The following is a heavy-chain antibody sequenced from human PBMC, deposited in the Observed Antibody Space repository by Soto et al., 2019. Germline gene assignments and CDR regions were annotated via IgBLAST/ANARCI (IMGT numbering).Heavy chain of an antibody. V-gene: IGHV1-18*04. Sequence: GASVKVSCKASGYTFTSYYMHWVRQAPGQGLEWMGWISAYNGNTNYAQKLQGRVTMTTDTSTSTAYMELRSLRSDDTAVYYCARGVRVVPAVSPNWFDPWGQGTLVTVSS. CDR2: ISAYNGNT. CDR3: ARGVRVVPAVSPNWFDP. J-gene: IGHJ5*02. CDR1: GYTFTSYY. D-gene: IGHD2-2*01.